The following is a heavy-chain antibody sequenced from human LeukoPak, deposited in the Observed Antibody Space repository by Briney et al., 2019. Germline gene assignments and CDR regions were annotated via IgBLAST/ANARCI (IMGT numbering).Heavy chain of an antibody. Sequence: PGGSLRLSCAASGFTFSSYEMNWVRQAPGKGLEWVSVTYSGGSTYYADSVKGRCTISRDNSKNTLYLQMNSLRGEDTAVYYCARAGAVVDNWFDPWGQGTLVTVSS. CDR1: GFTFSSYE. D-gene: IGHD2-15*01. CDR3: ARAGAVVDNWFDP. CDR2: TYSGGST. V-gene: IGHV3-66*01. J-gene: IGHJ5*02.